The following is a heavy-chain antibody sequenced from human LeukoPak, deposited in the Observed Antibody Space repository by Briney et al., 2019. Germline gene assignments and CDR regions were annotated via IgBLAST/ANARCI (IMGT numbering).Heavy chain of an antibody. V-gene: IGHV3-66*01. CDR1: GFNVSSNY. CDR3: ARDLDWSGYYFDY. J-gene: IGHJ4*02. D-gene: IGHD3/OR15-3a*01. CDR2: IYSGGRT. Sequence: GGSLRLSCAVSGFNVSSNYMTWVRQAPGKGLEWVSVIYSGGRTNYADSVKGRFTISRDESKNTLYLQMNSLRVEDTAVYYCARDLDWSGYYFDYWGQGTLVTVSS.